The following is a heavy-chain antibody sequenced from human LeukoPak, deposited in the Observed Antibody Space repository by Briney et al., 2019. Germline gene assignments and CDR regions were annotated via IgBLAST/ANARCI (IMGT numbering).Heavy chain of an antibody. CDR2: IRSSGSLI. V-gene: IGHV3-48*04. Sequence: GGSLRLSCATSGFTFSSYSMNWVRQAPGKGLEWVAFIRSSGSLIYYAESVKGRFTISRDNSRNSLYLQMNSLRVEDTAVYYCARNFYETTGFYYDAFDIWGQGTAVTVSS. CDR3: ARNFYETTGFYYDAFDI. J-gene: IGHJ3*02. D-gene: IGHD3-22*01. CDR1: GFTFSSYS.